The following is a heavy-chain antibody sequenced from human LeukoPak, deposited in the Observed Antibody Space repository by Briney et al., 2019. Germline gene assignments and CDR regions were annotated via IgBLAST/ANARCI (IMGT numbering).Heavy chain of an antibody. CDR1: GFTFSNYG. CDR2: IRYDGSYK. V-gene: IGHV3-30*02. J-gene: IGHJ4*02. D-gene: IGHD2-8*02. CDR3: AKDWGVRGTGGAYFDH. Sequence: GGSLRLSCGASGFTFSNYGMHWVRQAPGKGLEWVAFIRYDGSYKHNIDSVRGRFTISRDNSKNTVYLQMNSLRADDTAMYHRAKDWGVRGTGGAYFDHWGQGSRVTVS.